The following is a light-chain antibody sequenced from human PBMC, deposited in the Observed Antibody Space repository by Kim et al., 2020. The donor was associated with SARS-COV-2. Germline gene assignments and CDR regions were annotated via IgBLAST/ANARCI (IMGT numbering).Light chain of an antibody. Sequence: PGKTAPITCGTDDTGSKSVHWYQQKPGQAPALVIYNNYVRPSGIPERFSGSNSGNTATLTISRVEAGDEADYYCQVWHTSSDPFVFGTGTKVTVL. V-gene: IGLV3-21*04. J-gene: IGLJ1*01. CDR1: DTGSKS. CDR2: NNY. CDR3: QVWHTSSDPFV.